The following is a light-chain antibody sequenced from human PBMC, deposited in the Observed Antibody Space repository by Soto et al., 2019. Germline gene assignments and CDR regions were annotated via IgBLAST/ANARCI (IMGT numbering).Light chain of an antibody. J-gene: IGLJ1*01. Sequence: QSVLTQPPSASGSPGQSVTISCTGTSSDIGRFNYVSWYQQHPGKAPKLLLYEVFHRPSGVSDRFSGSKSGNTASLTISGLQAEDEANYYCNSYTTLSNRVFGTGTKLTV. CDR3: NSYTTLSNRV. CDR1: SSDIGRFNY. CDR2: EVF. V-gene: IGLV2-8*01.